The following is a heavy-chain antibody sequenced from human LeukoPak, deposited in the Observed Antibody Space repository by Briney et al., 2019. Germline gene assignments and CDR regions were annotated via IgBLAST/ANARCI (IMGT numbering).Heavy chain of an antibody. J-gene: IGHJ5*02. D-gene: IGHD3-3*01. CDR2: ISYDGSNK. CDR1: GFTFSSYA. Sequence: GGSLRLSCAASGFTFSSYAMHWVRQAPGKGLEWVAVISYDGSNKYYADSVKGRFTISRDNSNNTLYLQMNSLRAEDTAVYYCARDGGDGITIFGVTNWFDPWGQGTLVTVSS. CDR3: ARDGGDGITIFGVTNWFDP. V-gene: IGHV3-30*01.